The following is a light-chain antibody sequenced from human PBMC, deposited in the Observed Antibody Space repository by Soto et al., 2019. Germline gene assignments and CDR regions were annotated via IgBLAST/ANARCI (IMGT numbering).Light chain of an antibody. CDR2: GAS. CDR3: QQYNKWPPGT. J-gene: IGKJ1*01. Sequence: EIVLTQSPGTLSLSPGERATLSCRASQSVSSNLAWYQQIPGQSPRLLIYGASTRATGVPARFSGSGSGTDFTLTISSLQSEDFAVYYCQQYNKWPPGTFGQGTKVDIK. V-gene: IGKV3-15*01. CDR1: QSVSSN.